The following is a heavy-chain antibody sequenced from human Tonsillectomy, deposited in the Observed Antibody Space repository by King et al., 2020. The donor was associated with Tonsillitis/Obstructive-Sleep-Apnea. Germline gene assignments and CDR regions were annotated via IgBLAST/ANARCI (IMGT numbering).Heavy chain of an antibody. J-gene: IGHJ4*02. CDR1: GFTVSGNS. D-gene: IGHD1-26*01. CDR3: AREMDVGAYDY. Sequence: QLVQSGGGLIQPGGSLRLSCAASGFTVSGNSMSWVRQAPGTGLEWVSVIYSGGSTYYADSVKGRFTISSDNSKNTLYFQMNSLRAEDTAVYYCAREMDVGAYDYWGQGTLVTVSS. CDR2: IYSGGST. V-gene: IGHV3-53*01.